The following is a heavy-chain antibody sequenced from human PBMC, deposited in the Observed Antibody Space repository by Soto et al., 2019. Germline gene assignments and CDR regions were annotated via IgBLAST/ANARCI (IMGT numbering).Heavy chain of an antibody. Sequence: QVQLQESGPGLVKPSGTLSLTCAVSGGSFTSNNWWTWVRQPPGQGLEWIGEIYRTGCTNYNPSLKSRVTISIDKSEHQVSVKVTSLTAADTADYYCASRDPGTSVDYWGQGTLVTVSS. CDR2: IYRTGCT. V-gene: IGHV4-4*02. J-gene: IGHJ4*02. CDR3: ASRDPGTSVDY. D-gene: IGHD1-7*01. CDR1: GGSFTSNNW.